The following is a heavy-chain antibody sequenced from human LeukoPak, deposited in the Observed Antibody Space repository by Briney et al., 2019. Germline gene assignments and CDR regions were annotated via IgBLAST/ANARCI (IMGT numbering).Heavy chain of an antibody. CDR2: INHSGST. Sequence: SETLSLTCAVYGGSFSGYYWSWIRQPPGKGLEWIGEINHSGSTNYNPSLKSRVTISVNTSKNQFSLKLSSVTAADTAVYYCARAYDILTGYYYSRSPSFDYWGQGTLVTVSS. V-gene: IGHV4-34*01. CDR1: GGSFSGYY. J-gene: IGHJ4*02. D-gene: IGHD3-9*01. CDR3: ARAYDILTGYYYSRSPSFDY.